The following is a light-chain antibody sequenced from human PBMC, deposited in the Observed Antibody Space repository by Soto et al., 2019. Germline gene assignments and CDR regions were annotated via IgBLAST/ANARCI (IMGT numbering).Light chain of an antibody. CDR3: ATWDDSLSNYV. V-gene: IGLV1-47*01. J-gene: IGLJ1*01. CDR2: RNN. Sequence: QSAVTQPRSASSTPGQRVPNSCSGSSSNIGSNYVYWYQHLTGTAPKLLIYRNNQRPSGVPDRFSGSKSGTSASLAISGLRSEDEADYYCATWDDSLSNYVFGTGTKVTVL. CDR1: SSNIGSNY.